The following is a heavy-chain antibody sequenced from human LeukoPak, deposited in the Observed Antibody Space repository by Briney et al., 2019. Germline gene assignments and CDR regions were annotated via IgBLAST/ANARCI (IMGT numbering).Heavy chain of an antibody. J-gene: IGHJ6*03. V-gene: IGHV3-21*01. Sequence: GGSLRLSCAASGFTFSSYSMNWVRQAPGKGLEWVSSISSSSYIYYADSVKGRFTISRDKSKNSLYLQMNSLRAEDTAVYYCARDPRPIVVVARDYDYYMDVWGKGTTVTVSS. D-gene: IGHD2-15*01. CDR1: GFTFSSYS. CDR2: ISSSSYI. CDR3: ARDPRPIVVVARDYDYYMDV.